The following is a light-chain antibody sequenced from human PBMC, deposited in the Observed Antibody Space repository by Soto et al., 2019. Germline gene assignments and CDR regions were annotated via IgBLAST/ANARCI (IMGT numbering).Light chain of an antibody. Sequence: EIVMTQSPATLSVSPGERANLSCRASQSVSSNLAWYQQKPGQAPRLLIYGASTRATGIPARFSGSGSGTEFTLTISSLQFEDFAVYYCQQYNNWPRTFGQGTNVEIK. CDR1: QSVSSN. J-gene: IGKJ1*01. V-gene: IGKV3-15*01. CDR2: GAS. CDR3: QQYNNWPRT.